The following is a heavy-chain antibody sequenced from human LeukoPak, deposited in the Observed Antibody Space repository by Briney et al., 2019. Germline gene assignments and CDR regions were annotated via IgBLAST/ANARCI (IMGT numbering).Heavy chain of an antibody. CDR3: ARRGYSYGPSYYFDY. CDR2: IYYSGST. V-gene: IGHV4-31*03. Sequence: TLSLTCSVSGGSISSGGYYWSRIRQHPGKGLECIGYIYYSGSTYYNPSLKSRVTISVDTSKNQFSLKLSSVTAADTAVYYCARRGYSYGPSYYFDYWGQGTLVTVSS. CDR1: GGSISSGGYY. J-gene: IGHJ4*02. D-gene: IGHD5-18*01.